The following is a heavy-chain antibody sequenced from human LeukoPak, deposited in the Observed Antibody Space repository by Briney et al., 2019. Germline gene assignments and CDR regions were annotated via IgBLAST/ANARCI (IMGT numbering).Heavy chain of an antibody. CDR3: ARDSLPRTKATSNPFDY. CDR2: INPDSGGT. Sequence: ASVKVSCKASGYTFSGYYMHWVRQAPGQGLEWMGWINPDSGGTNYGQNFQGRVTMTRDTAINTAYMELSSLRSGDTAVYYCARDSLPRTKATSNPFDYWGQGTLVTVSS. V-gene: IGHV1-2*02. D-gene: IGHD5-12*01. CDR1: GYTFSGYY. J-gene: IGHJ4*02.